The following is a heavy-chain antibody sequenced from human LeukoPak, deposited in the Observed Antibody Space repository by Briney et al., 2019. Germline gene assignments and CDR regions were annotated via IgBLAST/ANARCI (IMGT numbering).Heavy chain of an antibody. CDR3: ARGPLGELYFDY. CDR1: GFTFSSYG. CDR2: ISYDGSNK. J-gene: IGHJ4*02. Sequence: PGGSLRLSCAASGFTFSSYGMHWVRQAPGKGLEWVAVISYDGSNKYYADSVKGRFTISRDNSKNTLYLQMNSLRAEDTAVYYCARGPLGELYFDYWGQGTLVTVSS. V-gene: IGHV3-30*03. D-gene: IGHD3-16*01.